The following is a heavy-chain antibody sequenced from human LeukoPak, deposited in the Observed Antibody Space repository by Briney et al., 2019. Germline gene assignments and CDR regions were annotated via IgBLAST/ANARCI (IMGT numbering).Heavy chain of an antibody. V-gene: IGHV1-18*01. D-gene: IGHD4-11*01. CDR2: ISAYNGNT. CDR1: GYTFTSYG. CDR3: ARDRRTVTNDY. J-gene: IGHJ4*02. Sequence: ASVKVSCKASGYTFTSYGIIWVRQAPGQRLKWMGWISAYNGNTNYAQKLQGRVTMTTDTATSTAYMELRSLRSDDTAVYYCARDRRTVTNDYWGQGTLVTVSS.